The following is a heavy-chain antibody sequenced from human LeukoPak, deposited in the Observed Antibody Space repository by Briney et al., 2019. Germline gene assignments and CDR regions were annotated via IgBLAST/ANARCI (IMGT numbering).Heavy chain of an antibody. D-gene: IGHD3-3*01. CDR2: ISGSGGST. V-gene: IGHV3-23*01. J-gene: IGHJ4*02. CDR1: GFTFSSYA. CDR3: AKDSDYDFWSGYYAVLDY. Sequence: GGSLRLSCAASGFTFSSYAMSWVRQAPGKGLEWVSAISGSGGSTYYADSVKGRFTISRDNSKNTLYLQMNSLRAEDTAVYYCAKDSDYDFWSGYYAVLDYWGQGTLVTVSS.